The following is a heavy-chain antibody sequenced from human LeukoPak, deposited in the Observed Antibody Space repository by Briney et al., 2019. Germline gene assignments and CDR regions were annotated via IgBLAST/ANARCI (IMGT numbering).Heavy chain of an antibody. CDR2: IRYDGSNK. CDR3: AKDLFIGLAGSPARDFAFEY. Sequence: PGGSLRLSCEASRLTFSSYGMHWVRQAPGKGLEWVAFIRYDGSNKYHADSVKGRFTISRDNSKNTLYLQMNSLRLEDTAVYYCAKDLFIGLAGSPARDFAFEYWGQGTLVTVSS. D-gene: IGHD1-26*01. V-gene: IGHV3-30*02. CDR1: RLTFSSYG. J-gene: IGHJ4*02.